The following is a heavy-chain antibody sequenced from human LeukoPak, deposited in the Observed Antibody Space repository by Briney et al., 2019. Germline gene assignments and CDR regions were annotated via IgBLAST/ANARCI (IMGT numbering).Heavy chain of an antibody. CDR1: GFTVSSHY. CDR3: ASGGSAGWRHPFLFDY. Sequence: GGSLRLSCAASGFTVSSHYMGWVRQAPGKGLEWVSLIYSGGATHNADSVKGRFTISRDNSKNTLYLHMNRLRADDTAVYYRASGGSAGWRHPFLFDYWGQGTLVTVSS. J-gene: IGHJ4*02. CDR2: IYSGGAT. V-gene: IGHV3-66*01. D-gene: IGHD5-24*01.